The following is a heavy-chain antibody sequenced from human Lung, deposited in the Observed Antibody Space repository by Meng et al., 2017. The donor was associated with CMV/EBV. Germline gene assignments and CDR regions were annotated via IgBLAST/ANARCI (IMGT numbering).Heavy chain of an antibody. V-gene: IGHV4-59*08. CDR3: ARHQNGGTYPLDY. J-gene: IGHJ4*02. D-gene: IGHD3-16*02. Sequence: VQLHESGPGLVKPSETLSLTGAVSVGSISTYYWSWIRQPPGKGLEWIGNNYYSGSTNYNPSLASRVTISVDSSKNQFSLKLSSVTAADTAVYYCARHQNGGTYPLDYWGQGTLVTVSS. CDR1: VGSISTYY. CDR2: NYYSGST.